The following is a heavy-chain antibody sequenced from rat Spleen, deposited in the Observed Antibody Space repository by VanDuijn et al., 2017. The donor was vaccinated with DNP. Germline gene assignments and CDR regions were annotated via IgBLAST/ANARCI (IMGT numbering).Heavy chain of an antibody. J-gene: IGHJ3*01. V-gene: IGHV5S11*01. Sequence: ELQLVESGGDLVQPGRSLKLSCAASGFAFSNYDMAWVRQAPTKGLELVTSISPSGGGTYYRDSVKGRFTISRENSNRTLYLQMDSLRSEETATYYCVTGVYGGYEDWFAYWGQGTLVSVSS. D-gene: IGHD1-11*01. CDR1: GFAFSNYD. CDR2: ISPSGGGT. CDR3: VTGVYGGYEDWFAY.